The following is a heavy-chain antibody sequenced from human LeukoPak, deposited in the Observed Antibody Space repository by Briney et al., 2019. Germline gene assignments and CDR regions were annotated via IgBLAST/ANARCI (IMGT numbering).Heavy chain of an antibody. D-gene: IGHD3-22*01. CDR2: FNGRGDST. Sequence: GGSLRLSCAASGFTFSSYGMHWVRQAPGKGPEWVAGFNGRGDSTYYAESVRGRFTISRDTSKNTLYLQVSSLRVEDTAVYYCARDPYYYDSSAFYPFDYWGQGTLVTVSS. CDR1: GFTFSSYG. V-gene: IGHV3-23*01. J-gene: IGHJ4*02. CDR3: ARDPYYYDSSAFYPFDY.